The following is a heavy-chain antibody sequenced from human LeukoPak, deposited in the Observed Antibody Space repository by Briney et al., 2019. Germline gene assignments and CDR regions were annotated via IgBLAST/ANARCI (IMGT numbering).Heavy chain of an antibody. D-gene: IGHD6-19*01. CDR3: AKDRRSSSDFFDS. V-gene: IGHV3-30*18. CDR1: GFIFSQYG. J-gene: IGHJ4*02. CDR2: IAFDGSRI. Sequence: GGSLRPSCTASGFIFSQYGMHWVRLAPGKGLEWVALIAFDGSRIHYGDSVKGRFTISRDNTKDTLYLQLNSLTPEDTAVYYCAKDRRSSSDFFDSWGQGILVAVSS.